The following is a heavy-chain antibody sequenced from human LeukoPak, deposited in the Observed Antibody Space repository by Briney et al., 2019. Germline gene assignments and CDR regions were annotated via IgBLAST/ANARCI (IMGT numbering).Heavy chain of an antibody. J-gene: IGHJ4*02. D-gene: IGHD5-18*01. V-gene: IGHV1-2*06. CDR3: ARGLGYSYGQYYFDY. CDR2: INPNSGGT. Sequence: ASVKVSCEASGYTFTGYYMHWVRQAPGQGLEWMGRINPNSGGTNYAQKFQGRVTMTRDTSISTAYMELSRLRSDDTAVYYCARGLGYSYGQYYFDYWGQGTLVTVSS. CDR1: GYTFTGYY.